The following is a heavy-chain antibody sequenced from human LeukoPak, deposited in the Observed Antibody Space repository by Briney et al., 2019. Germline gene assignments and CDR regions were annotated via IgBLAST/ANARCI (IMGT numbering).Heavy chain of an antibody. CDR1: GGSISSSNW. CDR3: ASLNLIGIGDAFDI. CDR2: IYHSGST. V-gene: IGHV4-4*02. D-gene: IGHD2-15*01. Sequence: SETLSLTCAVSGGSISSSNWWSWVRQPPGKGLEWIGEIYHSGSTNYNPSLKSRVTISVDKSKNQFSLKLSPVTAADTAVYYCASLNLIGIGDAFDIWGQGTMVTVSS. J-gene: IGHJ3*02.